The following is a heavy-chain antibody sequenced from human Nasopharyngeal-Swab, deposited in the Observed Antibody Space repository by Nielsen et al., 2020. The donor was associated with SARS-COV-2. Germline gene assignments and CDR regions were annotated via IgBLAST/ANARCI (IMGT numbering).Heavy chain of an antibody. D-gene: IGHD3-22*01. Sequence: VRQMPGKGLEWVAVIWYDGSNKYYADSVKGRFTISRDNSKNTLYLQMNSLRAEDTAVYYCARAHDSSGCYQRRSYFDYWGQGTLVTVSS. CDR2: IWYDGSNK. CDR3: ARAHDSSGCYQRRSYFDY. V-gene: IGHV3-33*01. J-gene: IGHJ4*02.